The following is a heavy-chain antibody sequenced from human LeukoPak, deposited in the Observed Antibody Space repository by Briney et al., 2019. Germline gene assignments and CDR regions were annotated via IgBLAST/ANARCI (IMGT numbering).Heavy chain of an antibody. CDR1: GFTFGSYS. D-gene: IGHD6-13*01. J-gene: IGHJ4*02. CDR3: ARAWAAADAY. CDR2: IGHTGSVT. Sequence: GGSLRLSCTGSGFTFGSYSMNWVRHAPGKGLEWVSYIGHTGSVTDYADSVKGRFTVSRGNAKNSLYLQMNSLRAEDTAVYYCARAWAAADAYWGQGTLVTVSS. V-gene: IGHV3-48*04.